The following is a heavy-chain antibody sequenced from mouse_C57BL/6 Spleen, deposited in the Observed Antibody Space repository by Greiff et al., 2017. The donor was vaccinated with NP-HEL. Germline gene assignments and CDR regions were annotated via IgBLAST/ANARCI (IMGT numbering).Heavy chain of an antibody. CDR3: ARSGYDYADAMDY. D-gene: IGHD2-14*01. Sequence: EVQLQQSGPELVKPGASVKMSCKASGYTFTDYNMHWVKQSHGKSLEWIGYINPNNGGTSYNQKFKGKATLTVNKSSSTAYMELRSLPSEDSAVYYCARSGYDYADAMDYGGQGTSVTVSS. J-gene: IGHJ4*01. CDR1: GYTFTDYN. CDR2: INPNNGGT. V-gene: IGHV1-22*01.